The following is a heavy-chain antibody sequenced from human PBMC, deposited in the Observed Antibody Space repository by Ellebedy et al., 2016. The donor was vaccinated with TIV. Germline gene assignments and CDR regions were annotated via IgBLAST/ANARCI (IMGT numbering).Heavy chain of an antibody. CDR2: ITTSGSTI. D-gene: IGHD1-26*01. J-gene: IGHJ5*02. Sequence: GESLKISCAAFGFTFRSHTMNWVRQAPGKGLEWVSYITTSGSTISYADSVKGLLTISSDNAKNSIYLQMNSLRDEDTAVYYCARGGAGVYYNWFDPWGQGILVTVSS. CDR1: GFTFRSHT. V-gene: IGHV3-48*02. CDR3: ARGGAGVYYNWFDP.